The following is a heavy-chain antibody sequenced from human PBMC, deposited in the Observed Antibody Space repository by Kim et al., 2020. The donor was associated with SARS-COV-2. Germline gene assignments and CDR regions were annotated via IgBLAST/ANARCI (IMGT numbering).Heavy chain of an antibody. Sequence: STNYNPSLKSRVTISVDTSKNQFSLKLSSVTAADTAVYYCARATGKAFDYWGQGTLVTVSS. CDR2: ST. CDR3: ARATGKAFDY. V-gene: IGHV4-61*02. J-gene: IGHJ4*02. D-gene: IGHD7-27*01.